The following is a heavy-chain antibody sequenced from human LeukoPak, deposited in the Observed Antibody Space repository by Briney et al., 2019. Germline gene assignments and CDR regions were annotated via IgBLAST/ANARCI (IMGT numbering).Heavy chain of an antibody. CDR3: ARDGEYCSGGSCYPSHYYYYGMDV. Sequence: GGSLRLSCAASGFTFSSYAMPWVRQAPGKGLEWVAVISYDGSNKYYADSVKGRFTISRDNSKNTLYLQMNSLRAEDTAVYYCARDGEYCSGGSCYPSHYYYYGMDVWGQGTTVTVSS. CDR2: ISYDGSNK. D-gene: IGHD2-15*01. J-gene: IGHJ6*02. CDR1: GFTFSSYA. V-gene: IGHV3-30-3*01.